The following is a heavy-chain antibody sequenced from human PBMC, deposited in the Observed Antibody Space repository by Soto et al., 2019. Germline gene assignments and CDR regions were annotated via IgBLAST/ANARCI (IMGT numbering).Heavy chain of an antibody. Sequence: ASETLSLTCTVSGGSISNSYWSWIRQSPEKGLEWIGYIYSSGSTNYNPSLNSRVTISVDTSKNQFSLKLSSLSAADTAVYYCARSDGRYWGQGTLVTVSS. J-gene: IGHJ4*02. CDR1: GGSISNSY. CDR2: IYSSGST. CDR3: ARSDGRY. V-gene: IGHV4-59*08.